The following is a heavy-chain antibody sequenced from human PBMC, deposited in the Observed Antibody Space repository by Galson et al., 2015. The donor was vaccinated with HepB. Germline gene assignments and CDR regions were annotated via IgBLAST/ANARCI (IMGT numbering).Heavy chain of an antibody. CDR1: GFAVSSSY. CDR3: ARDLFYLSLGKPGLGGFDP. J-gene: IGHJ5*02. D-gene: IGHD3-16*01. Sequence: SLRLSCAASGFAVSSSYMHWVRHIPGKGLDWVAVISIDGNNKYYADSVKGRFSISRDNPKNTLYLQMNSLRVDDTAVYYCARDLFYLSLGKPGLGGFDPWGQGALVTVSS. V-gene: IGHV3-30-3*01. CDR2: ISIDGNNK.